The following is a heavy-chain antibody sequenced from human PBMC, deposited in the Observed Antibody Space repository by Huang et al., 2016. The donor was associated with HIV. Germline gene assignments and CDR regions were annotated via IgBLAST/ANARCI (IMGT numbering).Heavy chain of an antibody. V-gene: IGHV1-8*02. D-gene: IGHD4-17*01. CDR3: ARSAYGGLDY. J-gene: IGHJ4*02. Sequence: QVHLVQSGAEVKKPGASGQGSCKASGYTFPTYEINWVRQAPGRGREWSGGMNPNTGNKGLAQGFQGRVTMTREASITTAYMELTRVTSEDTAVYYCARSAYGGLDYWGLGTLVIVSS. CDR1: GYTFPTYE. CDR2: MNPNTGNK.